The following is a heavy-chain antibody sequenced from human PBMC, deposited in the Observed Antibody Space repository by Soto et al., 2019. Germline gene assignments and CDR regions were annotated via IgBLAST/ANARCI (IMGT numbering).Heavy chain of an antibody. Sequence: SETLSLTCAVYGGSFSAYYWSWIRQSPGKGLEWIGEIHHSGSTNYKPSLKSRVTISLDTSKNQFSLELRSVTAADTAVYYCASYGSGNYYNGYYFDYWGQGTLVTVSS. V-gene: IGHV4-34*01. CDR2: IHHSGST. CDR1: GGSFSAYY. CDR3: ASYGSGNYYNGYYFDY. D-gene: IGHD3-10*01. J-gene: IGHJ4*01.